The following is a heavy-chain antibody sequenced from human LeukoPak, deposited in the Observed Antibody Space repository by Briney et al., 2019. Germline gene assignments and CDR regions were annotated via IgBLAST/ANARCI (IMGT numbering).Heavy chain of an antibody. J-gene: IGHJ5*02. D-gene: IGHD5-18*01. CDR3: ARSNPDGGYSYGTYYAWFDP. V-gene: IGHV1-69*01. Sequence: SVKVSCKASGGTFSSYAISWVRQAPGQGLEWMGGIIPIFGTANYAQKFQGRVTITADESTSTAYMELSSLRSEDTAVYYCARSNPDGGYSYGTYYAWFDPWGREPWSPSPQ. CDR2: IIPIFGTA. CDR1: GGTFSSYA.